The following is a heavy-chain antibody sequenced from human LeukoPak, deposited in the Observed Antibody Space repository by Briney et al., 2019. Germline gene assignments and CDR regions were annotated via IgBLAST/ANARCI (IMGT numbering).Heavy chain of an antibody. J-gene: IGHJ3*02. CDR2: IYYSGNT. D-gene: IGHD6-19*01. CDR1: SGSLSSYY. CDR3: ARGPGRDSGEAFDI. Sequence: PSETLSLTCTVSSGSLSSYYWSWIRQPPGKGLEWVGYIYYSGNTNYNPSLKSRVTISVDTSRNQFSLKLISVTAADTAVYYCARGPGRDSGEAFDIWGQGTMVTVSS. V-gene: IGHV4-59*01.